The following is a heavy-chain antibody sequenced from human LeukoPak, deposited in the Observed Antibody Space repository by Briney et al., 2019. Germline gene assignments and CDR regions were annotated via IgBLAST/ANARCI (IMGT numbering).Heavy chain of an antibody. D-gene: IGHD5-18*01. V-gene: IGHV4-61*02. CDR2: IYTSGNT. J-gene: IGHJ4*02. CDR1: GGSINSGTYY. Sequence: PSQTLSLTCTVSGGSINSGTYYWSWIRQPAGKGLEWIGRIYTSGNTNYNPSLKSRVTISVDTSKNQFSLKLSSVTAADTAVYYCARGGYSYNKNKYYFDYWGQGTLVTVSS. CDR3: ARGGYSYNKNKYYFDY.